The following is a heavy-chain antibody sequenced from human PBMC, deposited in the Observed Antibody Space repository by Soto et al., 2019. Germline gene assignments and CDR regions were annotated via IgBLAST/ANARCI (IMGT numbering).Heavy chain of an antibody. CDR3: ARRGGYYTWSWFDP. CDR2: IYYSGST. Sequence: QLQLQESGPGLVKPSETLSLTCTVSGGSISSSSYYWGWIRQPPGKGLEWIGSIYYSGSTYYNPSLKSRVTISVDTSKNQFSLKLSSVTAADTAVYYCARRGGYYTWSWFDPWGQGTLVTVSS. D-gene: IGHD3-3*01. J-gene: IGHJ5*02. CDR1: GGSISSSSYY. V-gene: IGHV4-39*01.